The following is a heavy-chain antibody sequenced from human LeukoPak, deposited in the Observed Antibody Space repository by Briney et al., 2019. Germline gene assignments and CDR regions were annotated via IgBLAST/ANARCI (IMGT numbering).Heavy chain of an antibody. D-gene: IGHD2-8*02. Sequence: SETLSLTCTVSGGSISRYYWSWIRQPAGKGLEWIGRIYTSGSTNYNPSLKSRVTMSVDTPKNQFSLRLSSVTAADTAVYYCAKYYCADSCLYFDHWGQGILVTVSS. CDR3: AKYYCADSCLYFDH. CDR1: GGSISRYY. CDR2: IYTSGST. J-gene: IGHJ4*02. V-gene: IGHV4-4*07.